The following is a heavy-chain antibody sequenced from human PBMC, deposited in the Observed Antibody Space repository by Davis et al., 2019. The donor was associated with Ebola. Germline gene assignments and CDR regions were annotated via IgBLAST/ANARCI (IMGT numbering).Heavy chain of an antibody. J-gene: IGHJ6*04. D-gene: IGHD3-10*01. Sequence: SVKVSCKASGGTFSSYALSWVRQAPGQGLEWMGGIIPISDTTNYAQKFQGRVTITADESTSTAHMELSSLRSEDTAVYYCARETYYYGSGSYSIAGYYYHYHMDVWGKGTMVTVSS. V-gene: IGHV1-69*13. CDR1: GGTFSSYA. CDR2: IIPISDTT. CDR3: ARETYYYGSGSYSIAGYYYHYHMDV.